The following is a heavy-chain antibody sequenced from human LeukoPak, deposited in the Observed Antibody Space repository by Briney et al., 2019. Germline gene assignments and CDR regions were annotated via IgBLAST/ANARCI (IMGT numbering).Heavy chain of an antibody. CDR1: GYTFTSYD. J-gene: IGHJ6*02. CDR3: ARVGATTFYGSYYYYGMDV. V-gene: IGHV1-8*01. CDR2: MNPNSGNT. D-gene: IGHD2/OR15-2a*01. Sequence: ASVKVSCKASGYTFTSYDINWVRQATGQGLEWMGWMNPNSGNTGYAQKFQGRATMTRNTSISTAYMELCSLRSEDTAVYYCARVGATTFYGSYYYYGMDVWGQGTTVTVSS.